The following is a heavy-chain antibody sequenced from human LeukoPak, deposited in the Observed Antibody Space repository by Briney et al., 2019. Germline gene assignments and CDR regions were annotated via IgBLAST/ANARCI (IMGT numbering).Heavy chain of an antibody. CDR2: IYYGGST. D-gene: IGHD6-13*01. V-gene: IGHV4-39*07. J-gene: IGHJ4*02. CDR1: GGSISSSSYY. CDR3: ARVTGYRIEDYFDY. Sequence: SETLSLTCTVSGGSISSSSYYWGWIRQPPGKGLEWIGTIYYGGSTYYNPSLKSRVTISVETSKNEFSLKLRSVTAADTAVYYCARVTGYRIEDYFDYWGQGTLVTVSS.